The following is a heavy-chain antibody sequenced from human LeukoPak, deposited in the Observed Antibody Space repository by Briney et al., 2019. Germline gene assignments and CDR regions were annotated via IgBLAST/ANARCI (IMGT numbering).Heavy chain of an antibody. D-gene: IGHD1-1*01. CDR1: GFTVSSNY. CDR2: IYSGGST. CDR3: TRDLFRRQHLGLIDS. J-gene: IGHJ4*02. Sequence: GGSLSLSCAASGFTVSSNYMSWVRQAPGKGLEWVPVIYSGGSTYYADSVKGRFTISRDNAKNSLYLQINSLRVEDTALYFCTRDLFRRQHLGLIDSWGQGTLVTVSS. V-gene: IGHV3-53*01.